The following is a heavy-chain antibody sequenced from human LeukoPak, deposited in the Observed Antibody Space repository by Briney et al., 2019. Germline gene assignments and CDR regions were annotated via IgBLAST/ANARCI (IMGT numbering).Heavy chain of an antibody. V-gene: IGHV1-3*01. J-gene: IGHJ4*02. CDR3: ARDPNLGVITYPGDY. D-gene: IGHD3-22*01. Sequence: ASVTVSCKASGYTFTSYAMHWVRQAPGQRLEWMGGINAGNGNTKYSQKFQGRVTITRDTSASTAYIELSSLRSEDTAVYYCARDPNLGVITYPGDYWGQGTLVTVSS. CDR2: INAGNGNT. CDR1: GYTFTSYA.